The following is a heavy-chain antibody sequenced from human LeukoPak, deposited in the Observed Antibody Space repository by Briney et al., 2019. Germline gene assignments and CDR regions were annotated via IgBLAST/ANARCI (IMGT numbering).Heavy chain of an antibody. D-gene: IGHD3-10*01. J-gene: IGHJ6*02. CDR2: INHSGST. V-gene: IGHV4-34*01. Sequence: SETLSLTCAVYGGPFSGYYWSWIRQPPGKGLEWIGEINHSGSTNYNPSLKSRVTISVDTSKNQFSLKLSSVTAADTAVYYCARGGLLWFGTLRYYYYGMDVWGQGTTVTVSS. CDR1: GGPFSGYY. CDR3: ARGGLLWFGTLRYYYYGMDV.